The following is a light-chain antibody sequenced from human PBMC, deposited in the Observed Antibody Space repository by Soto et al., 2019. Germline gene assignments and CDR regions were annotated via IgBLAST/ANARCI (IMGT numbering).Light chain of an antibody. Sequence: DIQMTQSPSTLSASVGDRVTITCRASQSISNWLAWYQQKPGIAPKLLIYQASSLESGVPSRFSGSGSGTKFTLTISSLQLFYFATYHSQQYNIYRTFGQGTKVDIK. CDR3: QQYNIYRT. V-gene: IGKV1-5*03. J-gene: IGKJ1*01. CDR1: QSISNW. CDR2: QAS.